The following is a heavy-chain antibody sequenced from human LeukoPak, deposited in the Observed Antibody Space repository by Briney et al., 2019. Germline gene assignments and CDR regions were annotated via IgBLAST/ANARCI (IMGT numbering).Heavy chain of an antibody. CDR1: GYTFTGYY. J-gene: IGHJ4*02. Sequence: VASVKVSCKASGYTFTGYYMHWVRQAPGQGLEWMGWINPNSGGTNYAQKFQGRVTMTRDTSISTAYMELSRLRSDDTAVYYCARVPRFGVHPYYFDYWGQGTLVTVSS. D-gene: IGHD3-10*01. CDR2: INPNSGGT. V-gene: IGHV1-2*02. CDR3: ARVPRFGVHPYYFDY.